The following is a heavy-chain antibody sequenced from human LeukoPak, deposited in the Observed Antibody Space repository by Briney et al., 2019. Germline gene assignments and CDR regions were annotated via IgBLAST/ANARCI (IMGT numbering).Heavy chain of an antibody. CDR3: ARAFLTGDRGDYFDY. CDR1: GFTFSSYA. D-gene: IGHD7-27*01. J-gene: IGHJ4*02. Sequence: GGSLRLSCAASGFTFSSYAMHWVRQAPGKGLEWVAVISYDGSNKYYADSVKGRFTISRDNSKDTLYLQMNSLRAEDTAVYYCARAFLTGDRGDYFDYWGQGTLVTVSS. CDR2: ISYDGSNK. V-gene: IGHV3-30-3*01.